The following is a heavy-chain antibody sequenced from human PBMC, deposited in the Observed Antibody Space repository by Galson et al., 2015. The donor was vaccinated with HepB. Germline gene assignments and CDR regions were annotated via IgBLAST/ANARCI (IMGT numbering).Heavy chain of an antibody. Sequence: SLRLSCAASGFTFSSYGMHWVRQAPGKGLEWVAVIWYDGSNKYYADSVKGRFTISRDNSKNTLYLQMNSLRAEDTAVYYCARVRVIAVAGLDYWGQGTLVTVSS. D-gene: IGHD6-19*01. V-gene: IGHV3-33*01. CDR1: GFTFSSYG. CDR2: IWYDGSNK. CDR3: ARVRVIAVAGLDY. J-gene: IGHJ4*02.